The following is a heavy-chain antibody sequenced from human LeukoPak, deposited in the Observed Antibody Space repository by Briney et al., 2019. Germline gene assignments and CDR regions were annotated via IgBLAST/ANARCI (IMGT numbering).Heavy chain of an antibody. D-gene: IGHD3-16*01. Sequence: PSETLSLTCTVSGGSISSYYWSWIRQPPGKGLEWIGYIYYSGSTNYNPSLKSRVTISVDTSKNQFSLKFSSVTAADTAVYYCARETSQKGAHYMDVWGKGTTVTISS. CDR2: IYYSGST. CDR1: GGSISSYY. J-gene: IGHJ6*03. CDR3: ARETSQKGAHYMDV. V-gene: IGHV4-59*01.